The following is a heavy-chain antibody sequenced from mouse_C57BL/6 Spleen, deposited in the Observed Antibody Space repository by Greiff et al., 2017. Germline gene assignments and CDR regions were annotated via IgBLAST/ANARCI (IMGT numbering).Heavy chain of an antibody. CDR2: FYPGDGDT. Sequence: VQLQQSGPELVKPGASVKISCKASGYAFSSSWMNWVKQRPGKGLEWIGRFYPGDGDTNYNGKFKGKATLTADKSSSTAYMQLSSLTSEDSAVYFCARSRGDSRYFDVWGTGTTVTVSS. CDR3: ARSRGDSRYFDV. CDR1: GYAFSSSW. J-gene: IGHJ1*03. V-gene: IGHV1-82*01.